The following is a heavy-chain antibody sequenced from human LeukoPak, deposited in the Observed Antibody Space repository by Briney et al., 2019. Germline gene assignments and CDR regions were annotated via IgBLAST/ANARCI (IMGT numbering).Heavy chain of an antibody. CDR1: GFTFSSYA. CDR2: ISGSGGST. J-gene: IGHJ4*02. D-gene: IGHD3-22*01. CDR3: AKDRPTFYYYDSSGYPYSAFDY. Sequence: RGSLRLSCAASGFTFSSYAMSWVRQAPGKGLEWVSAISGSGGSTYYADSVKGRFTISRDNSKNTLYLQMNSLRAEDTAVYYCAKDRPTFYYYDSSGYPYSAFDYWGQGTLVTVSS. V-gene: IGHV3-23*01.